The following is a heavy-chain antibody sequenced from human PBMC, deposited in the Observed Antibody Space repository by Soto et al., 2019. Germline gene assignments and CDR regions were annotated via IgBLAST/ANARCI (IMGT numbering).Heavy chain of an antibody. D-gene: IGHD2-15*01. V-gene: IGHV1-69*02. J-gene: IGHJ3*02. CDR1: GGTFSSYT. Sequence: GASVKVSCKASGGTFSSYTTSWVRQAPGQGLEWMGRIIPILGIANYAQKFQGRVTITADKSTSTAYMELSSLRSEDTAVYYCASLKLLKNDAFDIWGQGTMVTVSS. CDR3: ASLKLLKNDAFDI. CDR2: IIPILGIA.